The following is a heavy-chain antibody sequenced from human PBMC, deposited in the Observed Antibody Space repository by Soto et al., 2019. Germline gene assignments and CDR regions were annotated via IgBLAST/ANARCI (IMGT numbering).Heavy chain of an antibody. Sequence: SVKVSCKASGGTFSSYTISWVRQAPGQGLEWMGRIIPILGIANYAQKFQGRVTITADKSTSTAYMELSSLRSEDTAVYYCARGEYSSSAGRYYYYMDCWGKGTTVTVSS. J-gene: IGHJ6*03. D-gene: IGHD6-6*01. CDR2: IIPILGIA. V-gene: IGHV1-69*02. CDR3: ARGEYSSSAGRYYYYMDC. CDR1: GGTFSSYT.